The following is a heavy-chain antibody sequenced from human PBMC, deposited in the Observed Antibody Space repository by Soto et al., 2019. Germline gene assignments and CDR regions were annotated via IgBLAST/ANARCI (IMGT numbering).Heavy chain of an antibody. Sequence: EVQLVESGEGLVQPGGSLRLSCGASGFTFSGFWMSWVRRAPGKGLEWVGNIKQDGSENFYAGSVRGRFSISRDNVRNSLYLQMNSLRAEDTAVYFCAIDRGNGYYGPETWGMDVWGQGTTVTVSS. CDR2: IKQDGSEN. V-gene: IGHV3-7*05. J-gene: IGHJ6*02. CDR3: AIDRGNGYYGPETWGMDV. D-gene: IGHD1-26*01. CDR1: GFTFSGFW.